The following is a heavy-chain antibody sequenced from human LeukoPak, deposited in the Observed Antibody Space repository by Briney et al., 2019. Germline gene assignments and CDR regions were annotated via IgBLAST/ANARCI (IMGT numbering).Heavy chain of an antibody. J-gene: IGHJ4*02. CDR2: IYPESGDT. V-gene: IGHV1-2*02. Sequence: ASVTVSCRASGYTFSDYYIYWVRQAPGQGLEWMGWIYPESGDTKYAQKFQGRVTMTRDTSIDTVYMELSGLTSDDTAVFYCARDGVSAMPEFDYWGQGTLVTVSS. CDR3: ARDGVSAMPEFDY. CDR1: GYTFSDYY. D-gene: IGHD5/OR15-5a*01.